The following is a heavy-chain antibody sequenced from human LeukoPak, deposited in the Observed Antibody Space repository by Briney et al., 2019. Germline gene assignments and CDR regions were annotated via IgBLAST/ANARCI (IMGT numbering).Heavy chain of an antibody. CDR2: INHSGST. Sequence: SETLSLTCSVSGGSITSSSHYWGWIRQPPGKGLEWIGEINHSGSTNYNPSLKSRVTISVDTSKNQFSLKLSSVTAADTAVYYCARSDTAMAATNLDYWGQGTLVTVSS. J-gene: IGHJ4*02. CDR1: GGSITSSSHY. CDR3: ARSDTAMAATNLDY. V-gene: IGHV4-39*07. D-gene: IGHD5-18*01.